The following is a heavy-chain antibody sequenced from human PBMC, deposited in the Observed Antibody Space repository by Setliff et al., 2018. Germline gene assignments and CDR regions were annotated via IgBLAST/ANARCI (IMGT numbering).Heavy chain of an antibody. D-gene: IGHD3-22*01. Sequence: SVKVSCKASGGSFSNYAIIWVRQAPGQGPEWMGGIIPIYGSINNAEKFQGRVTFSADESMSTVYMELSSLTSADTALYYCARDALYDSNDRNSYYGNWLDPWGQGTLVTVSS. V-gene: IGHV1-69*13. CDR3: ARDALYDSNDRNSYYGNWLDP. CDR1: GGSFSNYA. J-gene: IGHJ5*02. CDR2: IIPIYGSI.